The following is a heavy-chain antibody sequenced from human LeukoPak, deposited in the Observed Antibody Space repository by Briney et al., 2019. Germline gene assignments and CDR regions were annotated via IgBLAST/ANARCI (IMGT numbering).Heavy chain of an antibody. V-gene: IGHV3-33*01. CDR2: IWYVGSEQ. Sequence: PGRSLRLSRAASGFTFSTYAIHSVRQAPGTGLEWVAVIWYVGSEQYYADSVKGRVIISRDNSKSTSDMQMNSLRAEDTAVYYCAREGDSRWGELSPWGQGTLVSVSA. CDR1: GFTFSTYA. J-gene: IGHJ1*01. D-gene: IGHD3-16*02. CDR3: AREGDSRWGELSP.